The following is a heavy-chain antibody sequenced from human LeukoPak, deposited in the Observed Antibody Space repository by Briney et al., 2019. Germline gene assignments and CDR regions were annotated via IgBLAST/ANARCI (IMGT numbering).Heavy chain of an antibody. V-gene: IGHV3-74*01. CDR3: ARAQYYDSTTAGGMDV. Sequence: GRSLRLSCAASGFTFSTYWMYWVRQAPGKGLVWVSRINSDGSSTKNADSVKGRFATSRDNAKNSLYLQMNSLRAEDTAVYYCARAQYYDSTTAGGMDVRGQGTTVTVSS. CDR1: GFTFSTYW. D-gene: IGHD3-22*01. J-gene: IGHJ6*02. CDR2: INSDGSST.